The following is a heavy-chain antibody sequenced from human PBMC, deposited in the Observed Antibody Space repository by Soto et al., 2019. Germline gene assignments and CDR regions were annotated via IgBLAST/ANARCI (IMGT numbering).Heavy chain of an antibody. V-gene: IGHV5-51*01. D-gene: IGHD3-9*01. J-gene: IGHJ4*02. Sequence: GESLKISCKGSGYSFTSYWIGWVRQMPGKGLEWMGFIYPGDSDTRYSPSFQGQVTISADKSISTVYLQWSSLKASDTAMYYCATSRQDILTGYYTAILDYWGQGTLVTVSS. CDR3: ATSRQDILTGYYTAILDY. CDR1: GYSFTSYW. CDR2: IYPGDSDT.